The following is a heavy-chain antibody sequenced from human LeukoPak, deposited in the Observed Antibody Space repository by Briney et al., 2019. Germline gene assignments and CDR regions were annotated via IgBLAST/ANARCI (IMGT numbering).Heavy chain of an antibody. Sequence: GGSLRLSCAASGFTFSSYSMNWVRQAPGKGLEWVSSISSSSSYIYYADSVKGRFTISRDNAKNSLYLQMNSLRAEDTAVYYCAREADLIAVAGPLGYWGQGTLVTVSS. J-gene: IGHJ4*02. V-gene: IGHV3-21*01. D-gene: IGHD6-19*01. CDR2: ISSSSSYI. CDR3: AREADLIAVAGPLGY. CDR1: GFTFSSYS.